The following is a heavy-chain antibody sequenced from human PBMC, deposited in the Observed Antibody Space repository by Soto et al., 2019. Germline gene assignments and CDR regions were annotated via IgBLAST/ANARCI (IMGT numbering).Heavy chain of an antibody. CDR2: FDPEDGET. V-gene: IGHV1-24*01. Sequence: ASVKVSCKVSGYTLTELSMHWVRQAPGKGLEWMGGFDPEDGETIYAQKFQGRVTMTEDTSTDTAYMELSSLRSEDTAVYYCATGVIVGATQAFDYWGQGTLVTVSS. D-gene: IGHD1-26*01. J-gene: IGHJ4*02. CDR3: ATGVIVGATQAFDY. CDR1: GYTLTELS.